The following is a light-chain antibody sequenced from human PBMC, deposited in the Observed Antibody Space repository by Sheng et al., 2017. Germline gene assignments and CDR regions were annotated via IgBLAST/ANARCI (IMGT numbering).Light chain of an antibody. CDR1: SSDVGGYTY. CDR3: SSYTTSSTYV. J-gene: IGLJ1*01. CDR2: DVN. V-gene: IGLV2-14*03. Sequence: QSALTQPASVSGSPGQSITISCTGTSSDVGGYTYVSWYQQHPGKAPKFMIYDVNNRPSGVSNRFSGSKSGNTASLTISGLQADDEADYYCSSYTTSSTYVFGTGTKVTVL.